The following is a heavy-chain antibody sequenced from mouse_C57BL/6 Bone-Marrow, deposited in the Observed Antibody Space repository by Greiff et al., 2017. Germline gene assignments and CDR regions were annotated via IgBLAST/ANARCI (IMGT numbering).Heavy chain of an antibody. CDR1: GYTFTSYG. D-gene: IGHD3-1*01. Sequence: VQLQQSGAELARPGASVKLSCKASGYTFTSYGISWVKQRTGQGLEWIGEIYPRSGNTYYNEKFKGKATLTADKSSSTAYMELSSLTSEDSAVYFCARSGYCGPVAYWGQGTTLTVSA. CDR2: IYPRSGNT. CDR3: ARSGYCGPVAY. J-gene: IGHJ2*01. V-gene: IGHV1-81*01.